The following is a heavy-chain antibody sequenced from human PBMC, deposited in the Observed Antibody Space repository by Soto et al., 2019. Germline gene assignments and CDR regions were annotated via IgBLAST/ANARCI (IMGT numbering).Heavy chain of an antibody. CDR1: GFSVSSNY. D-gene: IGHD2-2*01. CDR3: ARGGVLVPAAMHDAFDR. J-gene: IGHJ3*02. Sequence: EVQLVQSGGGLIQPGGSLRLTCVASGFSVSSNYMSRVRQAPGKGLEWVSVIYSGGTTYYADSVKGRFTISRDNSKNTLSLQMNSLRAEDTAVYYCARGGVLVPAAMHDAFDRWGQGTLVTVSS. V-gene: IGHV3-53*01. CDR2: IYSGGTT.